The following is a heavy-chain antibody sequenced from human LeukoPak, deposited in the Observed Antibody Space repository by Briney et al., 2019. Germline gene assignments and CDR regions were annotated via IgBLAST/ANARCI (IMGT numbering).Heavy chain of an antibody. V-gene: IGHV3-74*01. Sequence: GGSLRLSCAASGFTFSSYWMHWVRQAPGKGLVWVSRINSDGSSTSYADSVKGRFTISRDNAKNTLYLQVNNLRAEDTAVYYCARGPSSNWSGLDFWGQGTLLTVSS. J-gene: IGHJ4*02. CDR3: ARGPSSNWSGLDF. CDR2: INSDGSST. CDR1: GFTFSSYW. D-gene: IGHD6-13*01.